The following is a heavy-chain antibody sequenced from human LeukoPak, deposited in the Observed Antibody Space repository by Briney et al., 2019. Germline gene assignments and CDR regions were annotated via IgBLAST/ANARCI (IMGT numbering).Heavy chain of an antibody. CDR3: ARDKGLLWFGESGNAFDI. V-gene: IGHV4-4*07. CDR1: GGSISSYY. CDR2: IYTSGST. Sequence: PSETLSLTCTVSGGSISSYYWSWIRQPAGEGLEWIGRIYTSGSTNYNPSLKSRVTMSVDTSKNQFSLKLSSVTAADTAVYYCARDKGLLWFGESGNAFDIWGQGTMVTVSS. D-gene: IGHD3-10*01. J-gene: IGHJ3*02.